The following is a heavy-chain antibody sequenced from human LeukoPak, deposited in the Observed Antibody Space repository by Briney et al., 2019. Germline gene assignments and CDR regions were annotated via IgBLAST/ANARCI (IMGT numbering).Heavy chain of an antibody. CDR3: ARDSDIVVVPAAFYYYYYGMDV. Sequence: SVKVSCKASGYTFTGYYMHWVRQAPGQGLEWMGGIIPIFGTANYAQKFQGRVTITADESTSTAYMELSSLRSEDTAVYYCARDSDIVVVPAAFYYYYYGMDVWGQGTTVTVSS. V-gene: IGHV1-69*13. CDR2: IIPIFGTA. J-gene: IGHJ6*02. D-gene: IGHD2-2*01. CDR1: GYTFTGYY.